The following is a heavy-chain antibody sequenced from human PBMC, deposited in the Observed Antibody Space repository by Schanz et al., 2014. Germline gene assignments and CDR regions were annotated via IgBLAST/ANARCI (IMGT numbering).Heavy chain of an antibody. V-gene: IGHV3-30*02. CDR3: AKDTGYCHGGACYCFEY. CDR2: IWYDGSNK. CDR1: GFTFSDYY. D-gene: IGHD2-8*02. Sequence: AQLLESGGGLVQPGGSLRLSCAASGFTFSDYYMSWIRQAPGKGLEWVAIIWYDGSNKYYADSVKGRFSISRDNSQNTLYLQMDSLRPEDTAVYFCAKDTGYCHGGACYCFEYWGLGILVTVSS. J-gene: IGHJ4*02.